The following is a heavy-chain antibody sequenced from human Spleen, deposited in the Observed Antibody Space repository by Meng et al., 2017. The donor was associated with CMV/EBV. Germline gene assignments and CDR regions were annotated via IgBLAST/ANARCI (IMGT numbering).Heavy chain of an antibody. Sequence: SETLSLTCAVYGESLSGHYWNWIRQPPGKGLEWIGEINHSGSTNYNPSLKSRVTISVDTSKNQFSLKLSSVTAADTAVYYCARVWYSSSWYSFDYWGQGTLVTVSS. CDR1: GESLSGHY. J-gene: IGHJ4*02. CDR2: INHSGST. V-gene: IGHV4-34*01. D-gene: IGHD6-13*01. CDR3: ARVWYSSSWYSFDY.